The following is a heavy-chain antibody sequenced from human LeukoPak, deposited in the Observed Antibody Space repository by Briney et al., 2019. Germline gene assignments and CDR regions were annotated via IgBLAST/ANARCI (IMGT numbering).Heavy chain of an antibody. CDR3: ARDRYNYGRDFYYHGADV. Sequence: GGSLRLSRAASGLTVSRNAMSWVRQAPGKGLEFISVFYRDGSNADSVKGRFTLSRDDSKNMLHLQMNSLRAEDTAIYYCARDRYNYGRDFYYHGADVWGQGTTVIVSS. V-gene: IGHV3-53*01. CDR1: GLTVSRNA. J-gene: IGHJ6*02. CDR2: FYRDGS. D-gene: IGHD5-24*01.